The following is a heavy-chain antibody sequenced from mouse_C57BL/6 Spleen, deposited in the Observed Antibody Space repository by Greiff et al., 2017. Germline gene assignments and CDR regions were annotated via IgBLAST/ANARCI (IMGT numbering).Heavy chain of an antibody. J-gene: IGHJ2*01. D-gene: IGHD1-1*02. Sequence: VQLQQSGAELVKPGASVKLSCTASGFNFKGYYMHWVKQRTEQGLEWIGRIDPEDGDTKYAPKFQGKATITADTSSNTAYLQLSSLTSEDTAVYYCSRSDYYGGGGFDYWGKGTTLTVSS. CDR1: GFNFKGYY. V-gene: IGHV14-2*01. CDR2: IDPEDGDT. CDR3: SRSDYYGGGGFDY.